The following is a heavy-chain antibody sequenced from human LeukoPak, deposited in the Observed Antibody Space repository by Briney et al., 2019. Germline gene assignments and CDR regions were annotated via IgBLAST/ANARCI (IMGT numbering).Heavy chain of an antibody. Sequence: GGSLRLSCAASGFTFSSYWMHWVRQAPGKGLVWVSRINSDGSSTSYADSVKGRFTISRDNAKNTLYLQMNGLRAEDTAVYYCARRGSGYDAAPTGMDVWGQGTTVTVSS. D-gene: IGHD5-12*01. CDR1: GFTFSSYW. J-gene: IGHJ6*02. V-gene: IGHV3-74*01. CDR3: ARRGSGYDAAPTGMDV. CDR2: INSDGSST.